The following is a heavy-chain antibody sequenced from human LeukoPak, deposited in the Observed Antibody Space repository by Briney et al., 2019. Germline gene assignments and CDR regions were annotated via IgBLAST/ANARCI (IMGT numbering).Heavy chain of an antibody. CDR3: ARVPGIAAAGDYYFDY. J-gene: IGHJ4*02. Sequence: SETLSLTCTVSGYSISSGYYWGWIRQPPGKGLEWIGSIYYSGSTYYNPSLKSRVTISVDTSKNQFSLELSSVTAADTAVYYCARVPGIAAAGDYYFDYWGQGTLVTVSS. CDR1: GYSISSGYY. V-gene: IGHV4-38-2*02. CDR2: IYYSGST. D-gene: IGHD6-13*01.